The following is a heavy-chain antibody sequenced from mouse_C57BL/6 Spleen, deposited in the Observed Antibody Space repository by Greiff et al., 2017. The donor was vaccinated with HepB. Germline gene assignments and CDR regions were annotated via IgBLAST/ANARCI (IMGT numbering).Heavy chain of an antibody. Sequence: VQLQQSGAELVRPGASVTLSCKASGYTFTDYEMHWVKQTPVHGLEWIGAIDPETGGTAYNQKFKGKAILTADKSSSTAYMELRSLTSEDSAVYYCTGSYGSSYGYFDYWGQGTTLSVSS. CDR3: TGSYGSSYGYFDY. V-gene: IGHV1-15*01. D-gene: IGHD1-1*01. CDR1: GYTFTDYE. CDR2: IDPETGGT. J-gene: IGHJ2*01.